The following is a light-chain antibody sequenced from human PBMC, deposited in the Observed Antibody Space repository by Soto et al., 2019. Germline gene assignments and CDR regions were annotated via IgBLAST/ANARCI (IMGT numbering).Light chain of an antibody. Sequence: EIVLTQSPGTLSLSPGDRATLSCRASQSINSNYLAWYQQKPGQAPRPLIYGISPRATGVPDRFSGSGSGTDFTLTIGRLEPEDFAVYYCQEYGSSPFTFGPGTKVDIK. V-gene: IGKV3-20*01. CDR3: QEYGSSPFT. CDR1: QSINSNY. J-gene: IGKJ3*01. CDR2: GIS.